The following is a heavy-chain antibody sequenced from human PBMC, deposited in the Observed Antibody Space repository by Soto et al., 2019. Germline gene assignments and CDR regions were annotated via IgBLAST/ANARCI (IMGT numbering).Heavy chain of an antibody. D-gene: IGHD2-15*01. V-gene: IGHV3-30-3*01. J-gene: IGHJ4*02. CDR1: GFTFSSYA. CDR2: MSYDGSNK. CDR3: ARFKGCSGGSCYPYFDY. Sequence: QVQLVESGGGVVQRGRSLRLSCAASGFTFSSYAMHWVRQAPGKGLEWVAVMSYDGSNKYYADSVKGRFTISRDNSKNTLYLQMNSLRAEDTAVYYCARFKGCSGGSCYPYFDYWGQGTLVTVSS.